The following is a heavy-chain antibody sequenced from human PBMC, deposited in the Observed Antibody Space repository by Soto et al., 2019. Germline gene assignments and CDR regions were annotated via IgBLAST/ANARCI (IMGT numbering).Heavy chain of an antibody. Sequence: QVQLVQSGAEVKKPGSSVKVSCKASGGTFSSYAISWVRQAPGQGLEWMGGIIPIFGTANYAQKFQGRVTITADESTSTAYMELSSLRSGDTAVYYCARGYYDYVWGSYRYLDYWGQGTLVTVSS. CDR3: ARGYYDYVWGSYRYLDY. CDR2: IIPIFGTA. CDR1: GGTFSSYA. V-gene: IGHV1-69*01. D-gene: IGHD3-16*02. J-gene: IGHJ4*02.